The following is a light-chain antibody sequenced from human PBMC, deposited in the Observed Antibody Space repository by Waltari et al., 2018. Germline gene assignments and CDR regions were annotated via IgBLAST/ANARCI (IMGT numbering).Light chain of an antibody. CDR3: QQSYNILYT. V-gene: IGKV4-1*01. Sequence: DIVLTQSPDSLAVYLGERPTLNCKSSPSLLFSYNNKYYLAWYQQKPGQAPKLLIYFASTLESGVPDRFSGSGSGTDFTLTISSLQAEDVAVYYCQQSYNILYTFGQGTKLEIK. CDR1: PSLLFSYNNKYY. J-gene: IGKJ2*01. CDR2: FAS.